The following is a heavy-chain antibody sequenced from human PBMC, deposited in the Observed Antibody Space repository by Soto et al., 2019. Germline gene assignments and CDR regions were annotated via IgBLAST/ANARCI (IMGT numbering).Heavy chain of an antibody. CDR2: IYSGGST. CDR3: ARDRTDHYYYYYGMDV. CDR1: GFTVSSNY. Sequence: PGGSLRLSCAASGFTVSSNYMSWVRQAPGKGLEWVSVIYSGGSTYYADAVKGRFTISRDNSKNTLDLQMNSLRAEDTAVYYCARDRTDHYYYYYGMDVWGQGTTVTV. V-gene: IGHV3-53*01. D-gene: IGHD4-17*01. J-gene: IGHJ6*01.